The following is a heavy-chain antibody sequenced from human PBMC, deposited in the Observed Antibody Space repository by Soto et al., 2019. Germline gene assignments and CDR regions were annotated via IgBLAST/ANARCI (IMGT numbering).Heavy chain of an antibody. D-gene: IGHD2-15*01. CDR3: ARHTPAISISDH. J-gene: IGHJ4*02. Sequence: QLQLQESGPGLVKPSETLSLTCTVSGGSISSSSYYWGWIRQPPGKGLEWIGSIYYSGSTYYNPALQRRVTRSVDTSPTQFSLKLSSVTAADTAVYYCARHTPAISISDHWGQGTLVTVSS. CDR1: GGSISSSSYY. CDR2: IYYSGST. V-gene: IGHV4-39*01.